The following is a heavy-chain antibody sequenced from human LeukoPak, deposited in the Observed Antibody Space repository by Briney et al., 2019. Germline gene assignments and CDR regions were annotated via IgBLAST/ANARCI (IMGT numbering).Heavy chain of an antibody. Sequence: SETLSLTCTVSGGSISSYYWSWIRQHPGKGLEWIGYIYYSGSTYYNPSLKSRVTISVDTSKNQFSLKLSSVTAADTAVYYCARAYDFWSGYYTGSFDIWGQGTMVTVSS. V-gene: IGHV4-59*06. CDR2: IYYSGST. D-gene: IGHD3-3*01. J-gene: IGHJ3*02. CDR3: ARAYDFWSGYYTGSFDI. CDR1: GGSISSYY.